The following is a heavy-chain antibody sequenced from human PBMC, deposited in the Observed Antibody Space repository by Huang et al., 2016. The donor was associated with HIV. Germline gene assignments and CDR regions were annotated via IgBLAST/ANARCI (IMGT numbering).Heavy chain of an antibody. V-gene: IGHV1-8*03. D-gene: IGHD3-22*01. Sequence: QVQLVQSGAEVKKPGASVKVSCKASGFNFKNYDFNWVRKAVGQGLEWMGWMNPKSGNTGYAQKFQGRVTITRNTSITTAYMELRSLRSEDTAVYYCARARGFLYDSTGYYSRYYFDSWGQGTLVTISS. J-gene: IGHJ4*02. CDR2: MNPKSGNT. CDR1: GFNFKNYD. CDR3: ARARGFLYDSTGYYSRYYFDS.